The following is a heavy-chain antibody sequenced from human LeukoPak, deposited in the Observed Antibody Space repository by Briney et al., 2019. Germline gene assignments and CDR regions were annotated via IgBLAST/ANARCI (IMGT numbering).Heavy chain of an antibody. V-gene: IGHV4-34*01. D-gene: IGHD6-13*01. CDR1: GGSFSGYY. J-gene: IGHJ1*01. CDR2: INHSGST. CDR3: ARHWYLAYFQH. Sequence: SETLSLTCAVYGGSFSGYYWSWIRQPPGKGLEWIGEINHSGSTNYNPSLKSRVTISVDTSKNQFSLKLSSVTAADTAVYYCARHWYLAYFQHWGQGTLVTVSS.